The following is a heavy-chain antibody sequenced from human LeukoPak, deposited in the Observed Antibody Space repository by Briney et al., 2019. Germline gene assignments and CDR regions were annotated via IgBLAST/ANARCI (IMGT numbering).Heavy chain of an antibody. CDR3: ARVGRFGELLTSYFDY. D-gene: IGHD3-10*01. Sequence: GGSLRLSCAASGFIVSSNDMTWVRQAPGKGLEWVSVIYSGGTTYYADSVKDRFTISRDNSKTTLYLQMNSLRAEDTAVYYCARVGRFGELLTSYFDYWGQGTLVTVSS. V-gene: IGHV3-66*01. CDR1: GFIVSSND. J-gene: IGHJ4*02. CDR2: IYSGGTT.